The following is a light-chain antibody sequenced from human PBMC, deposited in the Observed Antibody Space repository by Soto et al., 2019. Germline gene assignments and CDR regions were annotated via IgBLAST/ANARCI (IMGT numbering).Light chain of an antibody. V-gene: IGLV2-11*01. Sequence: QSALTQPRSVSGSPGQSVTISCTGTSSDVGGYNYVSWYQQHPGKAPKLMIYDVTKRPSGVPDRFSGSKSGNTASLTISGLQAEDEADYYCSSYTSRSTLDYVFGSGTKLTVL. CDR3: SSYTSRSTLDYV. J-gene: IGLJ1*01. CDR2: DVT. CDR1: SSDVGGYNY.